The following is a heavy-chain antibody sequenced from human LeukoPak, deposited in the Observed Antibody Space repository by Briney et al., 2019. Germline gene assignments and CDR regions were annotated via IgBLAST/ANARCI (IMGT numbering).Heavy chain of an antibody. CDR1: GFTFSSYA. J-gene: IGHJ4*02. CDR3: AKGSGSQLDYFDY. CDR2: ISGSDGST. V-gene: IGHV3-23*01. Sequence: PGGSLRLSCAASGFTFSSYAMSWVRQAPGKGLEWVSAISGSDGSTYYADSVKGRFTISRDNSKNTLYLQMNSLRAEDTAVYYCAKGSGSQLDYFDYWGQGTLVTVSS. D-gene: IGHD3-3*01.